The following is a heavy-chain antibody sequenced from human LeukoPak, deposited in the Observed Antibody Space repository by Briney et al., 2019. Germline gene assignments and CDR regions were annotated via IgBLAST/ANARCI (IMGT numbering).Heavy chain of an antibody. V-gene: IGHV3-7*01. Sequence: GGSLRLSCAASGFTFSSYWMTWVRPAPGKGLEWVANIKQDASERYYVDPVKGRFTISRDNAKNSLYLQMNSLRAEDTAVYYCATPTAGTWHFDYWGQGTLVTVSS. CDR3: ATPTAGTWHFDY. D-gene: IGHD1-1*01. CDR1: GFTFSSYW. CDR2: IKQDASER. J-gene: IGHJ4*02.